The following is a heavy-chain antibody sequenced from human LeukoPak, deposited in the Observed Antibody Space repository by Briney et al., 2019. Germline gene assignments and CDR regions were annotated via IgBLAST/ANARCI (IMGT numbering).Heavy chain of an antibody. D-gene: IGHD2-21*02. CDR2: IYYSGST. Sequence: PSETLSLTCTVSGGSISSGGYYWRWIRQHPGKGLEWIGYIYYSGSTYYNPSLKSRVTISVDTSKNQFSLKLSSVTAADTAVYYCARGEVTAYSRDAFDIWGQGTMVTVSS. CDR1: GGSISSGGYY. V-gene: IGHV4-31*03. J-gene: IGHJ3*02. CDR3: ARGEVTAYSRDAFDI.